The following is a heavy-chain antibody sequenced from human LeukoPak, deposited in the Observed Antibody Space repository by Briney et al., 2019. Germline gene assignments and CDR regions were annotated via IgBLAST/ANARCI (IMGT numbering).Heavy chain of an antibody. CDR3: ARDLGSATNWFDY. V-gene: IGHV3-21*01. CDR1: GFTFSSYS. CDR2: ISSSSTYI. D-gene: IGHD6-19*01. Sequence: KPGGSLRLSCAASGFTFSSYSMNWVRQAPGKGLEWVSSISSSSTYIYYADSVKGRFTISRDNAKNSLYLQMNSLRAEDTAVYYCARDLGSATNWFDYWGQGTLVTVSS. J-gene: IGHJ4*02.